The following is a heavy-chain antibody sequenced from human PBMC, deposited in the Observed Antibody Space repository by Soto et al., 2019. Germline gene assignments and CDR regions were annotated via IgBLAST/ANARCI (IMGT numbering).Heavy chain of an antibody. CDR1: GFTVNNNY. J-gene: IGHJ4*02. CDR3: TRDSSYYGAGRGVLDY. V-gene: IGHV3-66*01. D-gene: IGHD3-10*01. CDR2: IYSGGKT. Sequence: GGSLRLSCAVSGFTVNNNYMSLVRQAPGKGLEWVSVIYSGGKTDYADSVRGRFTVSRDTFKNRLYLQMNSLRAEDTAVYYCTRDSSYYGAGRGVLDYWGPGTLVTVSS.